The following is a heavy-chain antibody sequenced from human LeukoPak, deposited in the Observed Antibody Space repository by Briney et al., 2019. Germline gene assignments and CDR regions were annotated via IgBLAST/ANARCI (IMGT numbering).Heavy chain of an antibody. D-gene: IGHD3-16*01. J-gene: IGHJ5*02. CDR1: GGSINSGDYY. CDR3: ARDYDLNWFDP. Sequence: SETLSLTCIVSGGSINSGDYYWSWIRQPPGKGLEWIGYIYYSGSTYYNPSLKSRATISVDTSKNQFSLKLSSVTAADTAVYYCARDYDLNWFDPWGQGTLVTVPS. CDR2: IYYSGST. V-gene: IGHV4-30-4*02.